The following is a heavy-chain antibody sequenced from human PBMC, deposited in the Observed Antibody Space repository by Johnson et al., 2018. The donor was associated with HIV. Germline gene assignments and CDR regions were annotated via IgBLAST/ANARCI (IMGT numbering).Heavy chain of an antibody. CDR1: GFSFSNYG. CDR3: AKERRAPRAFDI. Sequence: QVQLVESGGGVVQPGESLRLSCEASGFSFSNYGMHWVRQAPGKGLEWVSGIRWNSGSIGYADSVKGRFTISRDNSKSTLYLQMNSLRPEDTAVYYCAKERRAPRAFDIWGQGTMVTVSS. J-gene: IGHJ3*02. CDR2: IRWNSGSI. V-gene: IGHV3-NL1*01.